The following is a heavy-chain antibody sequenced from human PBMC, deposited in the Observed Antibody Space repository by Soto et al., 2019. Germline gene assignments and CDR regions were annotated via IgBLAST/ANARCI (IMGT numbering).Heavy chain of an antibody. J-gene: IGHJ5*02. Sequence: TSETLSLTCTVSGGSISSSSYYWGWIRQPPGKGLEWIGSIYYSGSTYYNPSLKSRVTISVDTSKNQFSLKLSSVTAADTAVYYCARTPLVVVIRDNWFDPWGQGTLVTVSS. CDR2: IYYSGST. V-gene: IGHV4-39*01. CDR3: ARTPLVVVIRDNWFDP. D-gene: IGHD3-22*01. CDR1: GGSISSSSYY.